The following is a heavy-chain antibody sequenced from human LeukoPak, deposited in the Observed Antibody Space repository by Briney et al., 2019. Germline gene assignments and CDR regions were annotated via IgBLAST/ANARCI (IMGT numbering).Heavy chain of an antibody. CDR1: GFTLSGYW. J-gene: IGHJ3*02. V-gene: IGHV3-7*01. Sequence: QSGGSLRLSCAASGFTLSGYWMSWVRRAPGKGLEWVANIKQDGDEKYYVDSVRGRFTISRDNAKNSVYLQVTNLRVEDTAVYYCAAVSYLAFDIWSHGTMVTVSS. D-gene: IGHD2-21*01. CDR2: IKQDGDEK. CDR3: AAVSYLAFDI.